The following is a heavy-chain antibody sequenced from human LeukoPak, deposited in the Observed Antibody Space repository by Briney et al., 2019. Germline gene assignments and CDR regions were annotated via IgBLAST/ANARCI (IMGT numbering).Heavy chain of an antibody. CDR3: AKCPYYDFWSSYPYYFDY. CDR1: GFTFSSYA. D-gene: IGHD3-3*01. CDR2: VSGSGGST. Sequence: PGGSLRLSCSASGFTFSSYAMSWVRQAPGKGLELGSAVSGSGGSTYYAYSVKGRLTISRDNSKNTLYLQMNSLRAEDTAVYYCAKCPYYDFWSSYPYYFDYWGQGTLVTVSS. J-gene: IGHJ4*02. V-gene: IGHV3-23*01.